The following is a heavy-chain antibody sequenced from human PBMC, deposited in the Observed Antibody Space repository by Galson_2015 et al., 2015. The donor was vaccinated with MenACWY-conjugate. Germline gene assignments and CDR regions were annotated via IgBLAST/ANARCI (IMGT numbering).Heavy chain of an antibody. Sequence: QSGAEVKKPGESLRISCKGSGYTFTSYWISWVRQMPGKGLEWMGRIVPSDSYTNYSPSFQGHVAISADKSISTAYLQWSSLKASDTAMYYCARHNTYGGWRGFYFMDVWGKGSTVTVSS. V-gene: IGHV5-10-1*01. D-gene: IGHD1-1*01. CDR1: GYTFTSYW. J-gene: IGHJ6*03. CDR3: ARHNTYGGWRGFYFMDV. CDR2: IVPSDSYT.